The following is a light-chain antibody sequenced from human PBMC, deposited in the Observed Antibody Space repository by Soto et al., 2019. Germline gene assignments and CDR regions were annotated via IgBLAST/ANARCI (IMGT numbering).Light chain of an antibody. J-gene: IGKJ2*01. CDR3: QSYYGYPYT. CDR2: KAS. CDR1: QDISTW. Sequence: DVQMTQSPSTLSASVGDRVTITCRASQDISTWLAWYQQKPGKAPKLLIYKASSLESGVPSRFSGGGSGTEFTLTISSLQPDDLATFYCQSYYGYPYTFGQGTKLEIK. V-gene: IGKV1-5*03.